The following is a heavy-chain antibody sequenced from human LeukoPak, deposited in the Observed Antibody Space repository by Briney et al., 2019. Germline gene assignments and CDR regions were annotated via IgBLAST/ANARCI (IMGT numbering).Heavy chain of an antibody. V-gene: IGHV3-21*01. D-gene: IGHD6-6*01. CDR3: ARDIIAARPGNWFDP. CDR2: ISSSSYI. Sequence: PGGSLRLSCAASGFTFSSYSMNWVRQAPGKGLERVSSISSSSYIYYADSVKGRFTISRDNAKNSLYLQMNSLRAEDTAVYYCARDIIAARPGNWFDPWGQGTLVTVSS. J-gene: IGHJ5*02. CDR1: GFTFSSYS.